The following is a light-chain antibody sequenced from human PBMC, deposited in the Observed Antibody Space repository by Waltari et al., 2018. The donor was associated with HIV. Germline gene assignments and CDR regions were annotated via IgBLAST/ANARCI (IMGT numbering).Light chain of an antibody. Sequence: QSALTQPASVSGSPGQSITISCTGTSSDLGGYAYFSWYQQHPGKAPKLLIYGVSSRPSGVSNRFSGSRSGNTASLTISGLQADDEAHYYCSAYTTYSPLAVFGGGTKLTVL. CDR3: SAYTTYSPLAV. V-gene: IGLV2-14*01. CDR2: GVS. CDR1: SSDLGGYAY. J-gene: IGLJ2*01.